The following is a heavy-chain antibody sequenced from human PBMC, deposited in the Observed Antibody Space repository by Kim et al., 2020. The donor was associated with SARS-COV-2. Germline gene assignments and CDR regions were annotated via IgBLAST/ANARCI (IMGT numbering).Heavy chain of an antibody. V-gene: IGHV3-9*01. Sequence: GGSLRLSCAASGFTFDDYAMHWVRQAPGKGLEWVSGISWNSGSIGYADSVKGRFTISRDNAKNSLYLQMNSLRAEDTALYYCAKDVSYSGRQTIIDYWGQGTLVTVSS. CDR3: AKDVSYSGRQTIIDY. J-gene: IGHJ4*02. CDR1: GFTFDDYA. D-gene: IGHD5-12*01. CDR2: ISWNSGSI.